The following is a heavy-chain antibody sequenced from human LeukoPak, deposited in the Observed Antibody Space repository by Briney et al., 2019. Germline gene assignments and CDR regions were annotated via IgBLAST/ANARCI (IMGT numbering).Heavy chain of an antibody. V-gene: IGHV1-69*13. Sequence: ALVKVSCKASGGTFSSYAISWVRQAPGQGLEWMGGIIPIFGTANYAQKFQGRVTITADESTSTAYMELSSLRSEDAAVYYCASNLPKHDFWSSRPFDYWGQGTLVTVSS. J-gene: IGHJ4*02. D-gene: IGHD3-3*01. CDR1: GGTFSSYA. CDR2: IIPIFGTA. CDR3: ASNLPKHDFWSSRPFDY.